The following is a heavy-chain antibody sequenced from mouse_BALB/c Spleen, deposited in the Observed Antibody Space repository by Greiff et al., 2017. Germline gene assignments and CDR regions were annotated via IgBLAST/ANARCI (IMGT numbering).Heavy chain of an antibody. Sequence: EVQLQQSGPELVKPGASVKMSCKASGYTFTSYVMHWVKQKPGQGLEWIGYINPYNDGTKYNEKFKGKATLTSDKSSSTAYMELSSLTSEDSAVYYCARNWAYGKLGFAYWGQGTLVTVSA. V-gene: IGHV1-14*01. J-gene: IGHJ3*01. CDR3: ARNWAYGKLGFAY. CDR1: GYTFTSYV. CDR2: INPYNDGT. D-gene: IGHD4-1*01.